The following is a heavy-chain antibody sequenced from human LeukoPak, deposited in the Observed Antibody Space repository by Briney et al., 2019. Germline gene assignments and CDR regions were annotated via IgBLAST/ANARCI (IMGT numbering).Heavy chain of an antibody. Sequence: EGSLRLSCVGSGFTFRSHAMSWVRQAPEKGLEFVSGIYENGGTTYYADSVKGRFSISRDNSKNTLYLQMDSLRGEDTAVYYCAKDFRIGYSAHFDYWGQGALVTVSS. CDR2: IYENGGTT. CDR1: GFTFRSHA. J-gene: IGHJ4*02. CDR3: AKDFRIGYSAHFDY. D-gene: IGHD2-21*01. V-gene: IGHV3-23*01.